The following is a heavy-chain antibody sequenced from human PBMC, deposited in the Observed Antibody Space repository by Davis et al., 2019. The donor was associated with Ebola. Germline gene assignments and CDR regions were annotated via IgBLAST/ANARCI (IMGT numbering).Heavy chain of an antibody. D-gene: IGHD1-1*01. CDR3: AREGTGDGFIYYYGMDV. Sequence: AASVKVSCKASGYTFSNYAINWVRQATGQGLEWMGWMNPNSGDTGYAQKFQGRVTMTRNTSISTAYMELCSLRSEDTAVYYCAREGTGDGFIYYYGMDVWGQGTTVTVSS. V-gene: IGHV1-8*01. CDR2: MNPNSGDT. J-gene: IGHJ6*02. CDR1: GYTFSNYA.